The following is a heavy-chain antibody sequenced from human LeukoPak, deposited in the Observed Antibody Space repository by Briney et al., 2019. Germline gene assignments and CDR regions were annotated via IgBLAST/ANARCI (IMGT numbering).Heavy chain of an antibody. CDR3: TTSYYYGSGSYFPGYYFDY. J-gene: IGHJ4*02. CDR2: IKSKTDGGTT. Sequence: GGSLRLSCAASGFTFSNAWMSWVRQAPGKGLEWVGRIKSKTDGGTTDYAAPVKGRFTISRDDSKNTLYLQMNNLKTEDTAVYYCTTSYYYGSGSYFPGYYFDYWGQGTLVTVSS. V-gene: IGHV3-15*01. CDR1: GFTFSNAW. D-gene: IGHD3-10*01.